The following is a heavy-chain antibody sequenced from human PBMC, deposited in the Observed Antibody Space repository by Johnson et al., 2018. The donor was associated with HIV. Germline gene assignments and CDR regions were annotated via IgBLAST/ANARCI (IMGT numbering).Heavy chain of an antibody. CDR3: AREGIYCTGGRCYVAAFDI. J-gene: IGHJ3*02. Sequence: VQLVESGGGLVQPGGSLRLSCAASGFTLSSHWMPWVRQVPGKRPVWVSRMHSDGSGSASADAVKGRFTISRDGAKNTLYLQMNSLRAEDTAVYYCAREGIYCTGGRCYVAAFDIWGQGTKVTVSS. D-gene: IGHD2-15*01. V-gene: IGHV3-74*01. CDR2: MHSDGSGS. CDR1: GFTLSSHW.